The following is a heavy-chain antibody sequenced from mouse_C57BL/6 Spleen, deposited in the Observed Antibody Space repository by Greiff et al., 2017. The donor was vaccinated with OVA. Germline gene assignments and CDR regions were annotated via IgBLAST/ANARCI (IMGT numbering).Heavy chain of an antibody. CDR1: GFTFSNYW. J-gene: IGHJ1*03. D-gene: IGHD1-1*01. Sequence: EVQGVESGGGLVQPGGSLKLSCVASGFTFSNYWMNWVRQSPEKGLEWVAQIRLKSDNYATHYAESVKGRFTISRDDSKSSVYLQMNNLRAEDTGIYYCTVYYYGSSYDWYFDVWGTGTTVTVSS. CDR2: IRLKSDNYAT. CDR3: TVYYYGSSYDWYFDV. V-gene: IGHV6-3*01.